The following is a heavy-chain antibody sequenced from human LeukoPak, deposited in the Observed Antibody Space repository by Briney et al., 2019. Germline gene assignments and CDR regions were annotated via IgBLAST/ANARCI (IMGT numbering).Heavy chain of an antibody. CDR3: ATRYSYGQTRWFDP. Sequence: ASVKVSCKVSGYTLTELSMHWVRQAPGKGLEWMGGFDPEDGETIYAQKFQGRVTMTEDTSTDTAYMELNSLRSEDTAVYYCATRYSYGQTRWFDPWGQGTLVTVSS. CDR1: GYTLTELS. V-gene: IGHV1-24*01. J-gene: IGHJ5*02. CDR2: FDPEDGET. D-gene: IGHD5-18*01.